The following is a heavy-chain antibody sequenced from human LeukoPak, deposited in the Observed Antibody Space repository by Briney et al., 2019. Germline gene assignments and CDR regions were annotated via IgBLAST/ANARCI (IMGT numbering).Heavy chain of an antibody. CDR3: APGRRSSWTFGFDP. D-gene: IGHD6-13*01. V-gene: IGHV3-11*03. CDR1: GFTFSDYY. J-gene: IGHJ5*02. Sequence: GGSLRLSCAACGFTFSDYYMRWLREAPREGLEWGSYISSSSSYTNYADSVKGRLTISRDNAKNSLYLQMDSLRAEDTAVYYCAPGRRSSWTFGFDPWGQGTLVTVSS. CDR2: ISSSSSYT.